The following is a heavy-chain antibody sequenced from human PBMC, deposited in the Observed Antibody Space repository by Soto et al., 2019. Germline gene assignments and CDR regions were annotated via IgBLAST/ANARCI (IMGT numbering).Heavy chain of an antibody. CDR1: GYTFSNYG. J-gene: IGHJ6*02. CDR2: ISGYNGNT. D-gene: IGHD6-19*01. V-gene: IGHV1-18*01. CDR3: SRFIMVGGWFDPNYYHGMDV. Sequence: QVQLVQSGAEVKKPGASVTVSCKTSGYTFSNYGINWVRQAPGQGLEWMGWISGYNGNTNYAQTVQGRVHMTPDTSAGTVYMELRSLKSDDTAIYSCSRFIMVGGWFDPNYYHGMDVWGQGTTVTVSS.